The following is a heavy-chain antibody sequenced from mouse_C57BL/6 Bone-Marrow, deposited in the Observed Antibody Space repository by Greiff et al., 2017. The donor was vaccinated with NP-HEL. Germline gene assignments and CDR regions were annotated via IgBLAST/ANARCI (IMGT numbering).Heavy chain of an antibody. V-gene: IGHV1-61*01. J-gene: IGHJ1*03. CDR1: GYTFTSYW. Sequence: QVQLQHPGAELVRPGSSVKLSCKASGYTFTSYWMDWVKQRPGQGLEWIGNIYPSDSETHYNQKFKDKATLTVDKSSSTAYMQLSSLASEDSAVYYCARSQIYYYGSSFYWYFDVWGTGTTVTVSS. CDR3: ARSQIYYYGSSFYWYFDV. CDR2: IYPSDSET. D-gene: IGHD1-1*01.